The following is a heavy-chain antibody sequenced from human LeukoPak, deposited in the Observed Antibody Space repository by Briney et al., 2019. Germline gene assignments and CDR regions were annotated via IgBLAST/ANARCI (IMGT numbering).Heavy chain of an antibody. CDR2: INHSGST. CDR3: ARGHNSRYSYGQGFDY. CDR1: GGSFSGYY. J-gene: IGHJ4*02. Sequence: SETLSLTCAVYGGSFSGYYWSWIRQPPGKGLEWIGEINHSGSTNYNPSLKSRVTISVDTSKIQFSLKLSSVTAADTAVYYCARGHNSRYSYGQGFDYWAQGTLVTVS. D-gene: IGHD5-18*01. V-gene: IGHV4-34*01.